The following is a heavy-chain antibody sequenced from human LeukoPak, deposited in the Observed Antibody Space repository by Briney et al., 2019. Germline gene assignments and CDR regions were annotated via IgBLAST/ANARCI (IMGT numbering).Heavy chain of an antibody. V-gene: IGHV1-69*05. J-gene: IGHJ6*03. CDR3: ASGSYSYYYYMDV. CDR2: IIPIFGTA. CDR1: GGTFSSYA. D-gene: IGHD1-26*01. Sequence: SVKVSCKASGGTFSSYAISWVRQAPGQGLEWMGGIIPIFGTANYAQKFQGRVTITTDESMSTAYMELSSLRSEDTAVYYCASGSYSYYYYMDVWGKGTTVTVSS.